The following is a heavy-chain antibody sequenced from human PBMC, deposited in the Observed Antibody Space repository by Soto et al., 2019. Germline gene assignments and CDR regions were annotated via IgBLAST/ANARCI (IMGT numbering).Heavy chain of an antibody. D-gene: IGHD5-18*01. J-gene: IGHJ6*02. CDR2: IKSKTDGGTT. CDR3: TRDPETAMVHCSTCYYYGMDV. Sequence: SCAASGFTFSNAWMNWVRQAPGKGLEWVGRIKSKTDGGTTDYAAPVKGRFTISRDDSKNTLYLQMNSLKTKDKAEYYCTRDPETAMVHCSTCYYYGMDVWGQGTALTVYS. V-gene: IGHV3-15*07. CDR1: GFTFSNAW.